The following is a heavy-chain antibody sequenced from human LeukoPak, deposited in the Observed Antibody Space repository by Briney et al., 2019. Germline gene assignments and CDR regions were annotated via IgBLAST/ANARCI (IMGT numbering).Heavy chain of an antibody. CDR1: GFTFNSYW. D-gene: IGHD1-1*01. Sequence: GGSLRLSCAASGFTFNSYWMSWVRQAPGKGLEWVANIKQDGSEKYYVDSVKGRFTISRDNAKNSLYLQMNSLRAEDTAVYYCARDVNDLYYSYMDVWGEGTTVTVSS. CDR3: ARDVNDLYYSYMDV. CDR2: IKQDGSEK. J-gene: IGHJ6*03. V-gene: IGHV3-7*01.